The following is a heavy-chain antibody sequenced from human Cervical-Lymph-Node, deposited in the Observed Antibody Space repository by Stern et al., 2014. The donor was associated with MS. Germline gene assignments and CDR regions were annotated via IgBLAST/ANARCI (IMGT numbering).Heavy chain of an antibody. J-gene: IGHJ4*02. CDR3: VTGRGYMSGQPDFDY. CDR2: ISYDGSNT. CDR1: GFRLSSYG. V-gene: IGHV3-30*03. D-gene: IGHD5-18*01. Sequence: VPLGESGGGVVQPGRSLRLSCEASGFRLSSYGIHRVRPAPGKGLEWVTVISYDGSNTHYGVSVKGRFTISRDNSKNMLFLHMNSLSAEDTAVYYCVTGRGYMSGQPDFDYWGQGALVTVTS.